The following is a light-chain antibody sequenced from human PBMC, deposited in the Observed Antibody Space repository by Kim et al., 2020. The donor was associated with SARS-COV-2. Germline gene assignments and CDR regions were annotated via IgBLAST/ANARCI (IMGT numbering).Light chain of an antibody. J-gene: IGKJ1*01. V-gene: IGKV1-5*03. CDR1: QSISSW. CDR2: EAS. Sequence: DIQMTQSPSTLSASVGDIVTITCRASQSISSWLAWYSQKPGKAPKLLIYEASILESGVPSSFSGSGSGTEFTLTISSLQPDDFATYYCQQYDVYPWTFGQGTKVDIK. CDR3: QQYDVYPWT.